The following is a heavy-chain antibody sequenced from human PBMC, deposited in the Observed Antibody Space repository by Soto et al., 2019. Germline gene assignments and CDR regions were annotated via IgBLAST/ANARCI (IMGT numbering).Heavy chain of an antibody. V-gene: IGHV3-30-3*01. J-gene: IGHJ4*02. CDR3: AREEYDQHYLDH. CDR1: GFNFNNHA. D-gene: IGHD1-1*01. Sequence: QEQLVEYGGGVVQPGRSLRLSCAASGFNFNNHAMHWVRQAPGRGLEWVAVISYDASNKYYADSVKGRFTISRDNSKNTLYLQMNSLREEDTAVYYCAREEYDQHYLDHWGQGTLVTVSS. CDR2: ISYDASNK.